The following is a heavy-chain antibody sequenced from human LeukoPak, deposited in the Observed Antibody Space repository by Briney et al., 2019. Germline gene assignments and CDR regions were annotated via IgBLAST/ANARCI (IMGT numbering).Heavy chain of an antibody. D-gene: IGHD2-2*02. CDR3: ATYCSSTSCYTPQWAFDY. V-gene: IGHV1-18*01. J-gene: IGHJ4*02. CDR1: GYTFTSYG. CDR2: ISAYNGNT. Sequence: ASVKASCKASGYTFTSYGISWVRQAPGQGLEWMGWISAYNGNTNYAQKLQGRVTMTTDTSTSTAYMELRSLRSDDTAVYYCATYCSSTSCYTPQWAFDYWGQGTLVTVSS.